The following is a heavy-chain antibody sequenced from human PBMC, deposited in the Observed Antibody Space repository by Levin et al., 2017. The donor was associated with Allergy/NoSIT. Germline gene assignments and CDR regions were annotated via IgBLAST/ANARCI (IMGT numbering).Heavy chain of an antibody. J-gene: IGHJ3*02. CDR1: GYTFTSYA. Sequence: GESLKISCKASGYTFTSYAMHWVRQAPGQRLEWMGWINAGNGNTKYSQKFQGRVTITRDTSASTAYMELSSLRSEDTAVYYCAYIAAAGGAFDIWGQGTMVTVSS. CDR3: AYIAAAGGAFDI. V-gene: IGHV1-3*01. CDR2: INAGNGNT. D-gene: IGHD6-13*01.